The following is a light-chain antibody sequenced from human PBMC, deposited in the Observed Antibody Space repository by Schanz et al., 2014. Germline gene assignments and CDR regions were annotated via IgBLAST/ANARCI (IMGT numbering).Light chain of an antibody. CDR3: QQYGSSSRVT. CDR2: GVS. CDR1: QSVVHT. V-gene: IGKV3-20*01. Sequence: EIVMTQSPATLSLSPGERATLSCRASQSVVHTLAWYQKKPGQAPRLLMYGVSSRATGIPDRFSGSGSGTDFTLIISRPEPEDCAVYYCQQYGSSSRVTFGGGTKVEIK. J-gene: IGKJ4*01.